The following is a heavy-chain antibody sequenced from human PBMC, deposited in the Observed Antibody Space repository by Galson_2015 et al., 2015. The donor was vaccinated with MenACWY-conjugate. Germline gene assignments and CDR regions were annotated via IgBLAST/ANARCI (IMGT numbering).Heavy chain of an antibody. CDR1: GFILSSYS. CDR3: ARGIGDYVDGSGDC. D-gene: IGHD4-17*01. J-gene: IGHJ4*02. V-gene: IGHV3-21*01. Sequence: SLRLSCAASGFILSSYSMNWVRQAPGKGLEWVSSIDSSGSDIYYGDSVKGRFTISRDNAKNSVFLQMNSLRAEDTAVYYCARGIGDYVDGSGDCWGQGTLVTVSS. CDR2: IDSSGSDI.